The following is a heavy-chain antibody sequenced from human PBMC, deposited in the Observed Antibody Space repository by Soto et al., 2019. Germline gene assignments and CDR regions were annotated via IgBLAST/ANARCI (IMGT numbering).Heavy chain of an antibody. CDR1: GGSISSGGYY. V-gene: IGHV4-31*03. D-gene: IGHD5-12*01. CDR3: AVEMATINGGDHVFDI. CDR2: IYYSGST. J-gene: IGHJ3*02. Sequence: SETLSLTCTVSGGSISSGGYYWSWIRQHPGKGLEWIGYIYYSGSTYYNPSLKSRVTISVDTSKNQFSLKLSSVTAADTAVYYCAVEMATINGGDHVFDIWGQGKMVPVSS.